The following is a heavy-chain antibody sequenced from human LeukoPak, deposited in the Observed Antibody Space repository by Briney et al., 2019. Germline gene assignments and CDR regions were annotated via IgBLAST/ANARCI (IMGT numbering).Heavy chain of an antibody. J-gene: IGHJ5*01. CDR3: ARGPPKHDS. V-gene: IGHV4-34*01. CDR2: INHSGAT. Sequence: SETLSLTCAVYGGSFSGNNWNWIRQPPGKGLEWIGEINHSGATKYNPSLKSRLTISVDPSKNQFSLKLKSVTAADTAVYYCARGPPKHDSWGRGTLVTVSS. CDR1: GGSFSGNN.